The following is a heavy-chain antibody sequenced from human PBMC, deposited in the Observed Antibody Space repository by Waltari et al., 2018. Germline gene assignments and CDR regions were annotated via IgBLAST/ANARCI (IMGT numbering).Heavy chain of an antibody. Sequence: QVQLQQWGAGLLKPSETLSLTCAVYGGSFSGYYWSWIRQPPGKGLEWIGEINHSGSTNYNPSLKSRVTISVDTSKNQFSLKLSSVTAADTAVYYCARVGSPKAYSSSWYPYWGQGTLVTVSS. D-gene: IGHD6-13*01. CDR3: ARVGSPKAYSSSWYPY. CDR2: INHSGST. V-gene: IGHV4-34*01. CDR1: GGSFSGYY. J-gene: IGHJ4*02.